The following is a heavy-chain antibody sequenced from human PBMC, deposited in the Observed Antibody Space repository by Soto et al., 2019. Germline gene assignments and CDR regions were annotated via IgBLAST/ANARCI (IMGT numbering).Heavy chain of an antibody. J-gene: IGHJ5*02. CDR3: AKDLGSSSVLNWFDP. Sequence: PGGSLRLSCAASGFTFSSYAMRWVRHAPGKGLEWVSAITCSGASTDYADSVKGRFTISRDNSKNTLYLQMNSLRAEDTAVYYCAKDLGSSSVLNWFDPWGQGTLVTVSS. CDR2: ITCSGAST. D-gene: IGHD6-6*01. V-gene: IGHV3-23*01. CDR1: GFTFSSYA.